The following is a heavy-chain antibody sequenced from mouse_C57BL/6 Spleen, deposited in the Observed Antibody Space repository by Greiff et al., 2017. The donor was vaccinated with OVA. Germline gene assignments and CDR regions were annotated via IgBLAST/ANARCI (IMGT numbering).Heavy chain of an antibody. V-gene: IGHV3-6*01. CDR2: ISYDGSN. Sequence: ESGPGLVKPSPSLSLSCSVTGYSITSGYYWNWIRQFPGNKLEWMGYISYDGSNNSNPSLKNRISITRDTSKNQFFLKLNSVTTEDAATYYCARLGITTVVFDYWGQGTTLTVSS. CDR1: GYSITSGYY. D-gene: IGHD1-1*01. CDR3: ARLGITTVVFDY. J-gene: IGHJ2*01.